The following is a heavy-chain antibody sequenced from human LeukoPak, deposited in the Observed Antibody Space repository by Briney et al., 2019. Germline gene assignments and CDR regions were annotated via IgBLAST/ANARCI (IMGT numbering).Heavy chain of an antibody. J-gene: IGHJ4*02. V-gene: IGHV3-23*01. Sequence: GGSLRLSCAASGFTFSNYPMSWVRQAPGKGLEWVSTIGIPGDTYYADSVKGRFTISRDTSKNTLYLQMNSLRAEDTALYYCAKYYSRPFFVYWGQGALVTVSS. D-gene: IGHD3-10*01. CDR3: AKYYSRPFFVY. CDR1: GFTFSNYP. CDR2: IGIPGDT.